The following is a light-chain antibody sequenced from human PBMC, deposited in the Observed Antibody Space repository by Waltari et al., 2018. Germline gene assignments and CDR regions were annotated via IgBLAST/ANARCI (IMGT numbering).Light chain of an antibody. CDR3: CSYAGSYTWV. CDR1: SSDVGNYNL. CDR2: DDN. J-gene: IGLJ3*02. Sequence: QSALTQPASVSGSPGQSITISCTGTSSDVGNYNLVSWYQQYPGKAPKVMIYDDNRRPSGVYERFSGSKSGNTASLTISGVQAEDEADYYCCSYAGSYTWVFGGGTKLTVL. V-gene: IGLV2-23*01.